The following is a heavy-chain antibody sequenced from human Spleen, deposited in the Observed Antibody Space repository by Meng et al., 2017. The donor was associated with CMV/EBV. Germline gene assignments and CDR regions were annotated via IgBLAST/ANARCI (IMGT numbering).Heavy chain of an antibody. D-gene: IGHD6-13*01. CDR3: ARDLAAAGIHWFDP. CDR2: IHYRGTT. J-gene: IGHJ5*02. V-gene: IGHV4-39*07. Sequence: SGGSIPTDHCPWGWIRQPRRKGLGWIGNIHYRGTTSYSPSLNSRLTMSVDRSNNRFSLTLTSVTAEDTAVYYCARDLAAAGIHWFDPWGRGALVTVSS. CDR1: GGSIPTDHCP.